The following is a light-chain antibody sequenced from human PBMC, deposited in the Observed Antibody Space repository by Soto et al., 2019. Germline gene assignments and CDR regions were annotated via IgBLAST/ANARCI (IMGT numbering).Light chain of an antibody. CDR3: MQGTHWPWT. Sequence: DVVMTQSPLSLPVTLGQPASISCRSSQSLVYSDGDTYLQWFQQRPGQSPRRLIYKVSNRDSGVPDRFSGSGSGTNFTLKISWVEAEDVGVYYCMQGTHWPWTFGQGTKVEVK. V-gene: IGKV2-30*01. CDR1: QSLVYSDGDTY. CDR2: KVS. J-gene: IGKJ1*01.